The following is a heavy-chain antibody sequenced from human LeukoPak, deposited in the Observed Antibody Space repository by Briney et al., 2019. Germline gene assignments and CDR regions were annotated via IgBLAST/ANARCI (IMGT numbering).Heavy chain of an antibody. Sequence: SETLSLTCTVSGGSISSYYWSWIRQPAGKGLEWIGRIYTSGSTNYNPSLKSRVTISVDTSKNQFSLKLSSVTAADTAVYYCARENCSGGTCYTVGGDWFDPWGQGTLVTVSS. J-gene: IGHJ5*02. CDR2: IYTSGST. CDR1: GGSISSYY. CDR3: ARENCSGGTCYTVGGDWFDP. D-gene: IGHD2-15*01. V-gene: IGHV4-4*07.